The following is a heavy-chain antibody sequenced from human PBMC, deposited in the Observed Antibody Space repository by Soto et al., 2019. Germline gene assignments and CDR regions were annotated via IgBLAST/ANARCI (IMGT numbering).Heavy chain of an antibody. D-gene: IGHD3-22*01. CDR1: GFTFSSYW. CDR2: INSDGSST. V-gene: IGHV3-74*01. Sequence: EVQLVESGGGLVQPGGSLRLSCAASGFTFSSYWMHWVRQAPGKGLVWVSRINSDGSSTSYADSVNGRFTISRDNAKNTLSLQMNSLRAEDTAVYYCARDEWIDRGMDVWGQGTTVTVSS. J-gene: IGHJ6*02. CDR3: ARDEWIDRGMDV.